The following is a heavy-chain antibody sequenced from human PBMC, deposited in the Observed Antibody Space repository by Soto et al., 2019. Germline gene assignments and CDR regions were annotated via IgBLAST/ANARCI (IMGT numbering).Heavy chain of an antibody. CDR1: GYTLTELS. CDR3: ATMWTQNYYYYYGMEV. V-gene: IGHV1-24*01. J-gene: IGHJ6*02. D-gene: IGHD2-21*01. Sequence: APVKVSCKVSGYTLTELSMHWVRQAPGKGLEWMGGFDPEDGETIYAQKFQGRVTMTEDTSTDTAYMELSSLRSEDTAVYYRATMWTQNYYYYYGMEVWGQGTTVTVSS. CDR2: FDPEDGET.